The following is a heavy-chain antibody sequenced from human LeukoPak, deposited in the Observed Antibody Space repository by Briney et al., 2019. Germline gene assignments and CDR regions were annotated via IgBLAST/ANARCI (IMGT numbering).Heavy chain of an antibody. J-gene: IGHJ4*02. V-gene: IGHV3-7*01. Sequence: GGSLRLSCAASGFTFSSYWMSWVRQAPGKGLEGVANIKQDGSEKYYVDSVKGRFTISRDNAKNSLYLQMNSLRAEDTAVYYCARDLEMATIKMFDYWGQGTLVTVSS. CDR1: GFTFSSYW. CDR3: ARDLEMATIKMFDY. D-gene: IGHD5-24*01. CDR2: IKQDGSEK.